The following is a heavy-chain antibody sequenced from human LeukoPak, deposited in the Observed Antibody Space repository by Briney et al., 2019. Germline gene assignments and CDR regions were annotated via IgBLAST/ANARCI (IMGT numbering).Heavy chain of an antibody. J-gene: IGHJ5*02. CDR3: AKDRGGYCSGGSCYYNWFDP. D-gene: IGHD2-15*01. CDR2: ISGSGGST. Sequence: PGGSLRLSCAASGFTFSSYAMSWVRQAPGKRLEWVSAISGSGGSTYYADSVKGRFTISRDNSKNTLYLQMNSLRAEDTAVYYCAKDRGGYCSGGSCYYNWFDPWGQGTLVTVSS. V-gene: IGHV3-23*01. CDR1: GFTFSSYA.